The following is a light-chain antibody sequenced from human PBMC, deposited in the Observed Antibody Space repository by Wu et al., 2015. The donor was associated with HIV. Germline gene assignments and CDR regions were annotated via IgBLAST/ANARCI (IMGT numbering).Light chain of an antibody. CDR1: QSVSSSY. Sequence: EISLTQSPGTLSLSPGERATLSCRASQSVSSSYLAWYQQKPGQAPRLLIYAVSTRATGIPDRFSGSGSGTDFTLTISRLEPEDFAVYFCQQYGSSPYTFGQGTKLEIK. CDR3: QQYGSSPYT. CDR2: AVS. J-gene: IGKJ2*01. V-gene: IGKV3-20*01.